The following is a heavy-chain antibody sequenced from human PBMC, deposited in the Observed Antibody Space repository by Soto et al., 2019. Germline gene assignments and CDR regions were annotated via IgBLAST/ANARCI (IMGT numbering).Heavy chain of an antibody. D-gene: IGHD4-4*01. J-gene: IGHJ4*02. CDR1: GFTFTNAW. V-gene: IGHV3-15*01. CDR3: TTDLRGVTTGAFDY. CDR2: IKSKTDGGTT. Sequence: GGSLRLSCAASGFTFTNAWMNWVRQAPGEGLEWVGRIKSKTDGGTTAYAAPVKDRFTISRDDSKNTLYLQVNSLKTEDTAVYYCTTDLRGVTTGAFDYWGQGTLVTVSS.